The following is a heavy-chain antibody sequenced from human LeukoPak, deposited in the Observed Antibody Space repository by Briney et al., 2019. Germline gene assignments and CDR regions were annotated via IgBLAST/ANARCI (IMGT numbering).Heavy chain of an antibody. CDR1: GFSLQRYG. CDR3: LRGTGIYFDY. CDR2: VRYNGGST. D-gene: IGHD7-27*01. J-gene: IGHJ4*02. Sequence: PGGSLTLPCPASGFSLQRYGMHWVGQAPATGREYVAAVRYNGGSTYYAKSAKDKYTISRDNSNNTLHLHTSSLRPEDPAVSYCLRGTGIYFDYWGQGTLVTVSS. V-gene: IGHV3-64D*09.